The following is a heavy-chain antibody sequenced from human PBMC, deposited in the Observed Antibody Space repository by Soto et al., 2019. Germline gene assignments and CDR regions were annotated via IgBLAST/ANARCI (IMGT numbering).Heavy chain of an antibody. J-gene: IGHJ4*02. D-gene: IGHD6-13*01. CDR1: GDSISSDKW. Sequence: KASETLSLTCAVSGDSISSDKWWSWIRQPPGKGLQWIGEIYHSGSTKYNPSLKSRVIISVDKSKNQFSLKLSSVTDADTAVYYCARGETQQQRDYWGQGTLVTVSS. V-gene: IGHV4-4*02. CDR3: ARGETQQQRDY. CDR2: IYHSGST.